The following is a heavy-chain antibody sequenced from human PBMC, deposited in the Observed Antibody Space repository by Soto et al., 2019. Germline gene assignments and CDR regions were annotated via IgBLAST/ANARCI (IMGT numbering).Heavy chain of an antibody. D-gene: IGHD3-16*02. CDR1: GGTFSSYA. Sequence: KVSCKASGGTFSSYAISWVRQAPGQGLEWMGGIIPIFGTANYAQKFQGRVTITADESTSTAYMELSSLRSEDTAVYYCATEPYDYVWGSYRYTPFYWGQGTLVTVSS. J-gene: IGHJ4*02. CDR2: IIPIFGTA. CDR3: ATEPYDYVWGSYRYTPFY. V-gene: IGHV1-69*01.